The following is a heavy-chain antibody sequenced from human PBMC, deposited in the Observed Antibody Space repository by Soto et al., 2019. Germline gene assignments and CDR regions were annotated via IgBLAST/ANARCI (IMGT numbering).Heavy chain of an antibody. CDR2: INAGNGKT. V-gene: IGHV1-3*01. Sequence: ASVKVSCKASGYTFTSYAMHWVRQAPGQRLEWMGWINAGNGKTKYSQKFQGRVTMTEDTSTDTAYMELSSLRSEDTAVYYCANGAWSSSWYYFDYWGQGTLVTVSS. CDR3: ANGAWSSSWYYFDY. J-gene: IGHJ4*02. CDR1: GYTFTSYA. D-gene: IGHD6-13*01.